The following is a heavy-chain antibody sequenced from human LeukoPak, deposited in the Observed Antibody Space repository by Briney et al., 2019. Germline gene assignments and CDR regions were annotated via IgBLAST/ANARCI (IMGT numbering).Heavy chain of an antibody. Sequence: GGSLRLSCAASGFIFSNFGMNWVRQAPGEGLEWVSAISPSGHSTAYADSVKGRFTISRDNSKNTLYLQMNSLRAEDTAVYYCAKAPRYAHYYYYMDVWGKGTTVTVSS. CDR3: AKAPRYAHYYYYMDV. J-gene: IGHJ6*03. D-gene: IGHD3-16*01. V-gene: IGHV3-23*01. CDR1: GFIFSNFG. CDR2: ISPSGHST.